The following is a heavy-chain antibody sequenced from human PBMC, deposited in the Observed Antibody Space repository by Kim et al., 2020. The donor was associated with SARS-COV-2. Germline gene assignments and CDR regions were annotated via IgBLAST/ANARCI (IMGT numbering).Heavy chain of an antibody. Sequence: GGSLRLSCAASGFTFSSYGMHWVRQAPGKGLEWVAVIWYDGSNKYYADSVKGRFTISRDNSKNTLYLQMNSLRAEDTAVYYCARGGLRSIYYYGMDVWGQGTTVTVSS. CDR3: ARGGLRSIYYYGMDV. CDR1: GFTFSSYG. CDR2: IWYDGSNK. J-gene: IGHJ6*02. V-gene: IGHV3-33*01. D-gene: IGHD4-17*01.